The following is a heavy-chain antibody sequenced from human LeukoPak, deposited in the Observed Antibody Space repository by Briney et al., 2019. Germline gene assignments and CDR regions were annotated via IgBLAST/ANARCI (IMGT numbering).Heavy chain of an antibody. D-gene: IGHD3-22*01. J-gene: IGHJ5*02. Sequence: ASVKVSCKASGYTFTSYDINWVRQATGQGLEWMGWMNPNSGNTGYAQKFQGRVTMTRNTSISTANMELSSLRSENTAVYYCARGGIVGGYNWFDPWGQGTLVTVSS. CDR3: ARGGIVGGYNWFDP. V-gene: IGHV1-8*01. CDR2: MNPNSGNT. CDR1: GYTFTSYD.